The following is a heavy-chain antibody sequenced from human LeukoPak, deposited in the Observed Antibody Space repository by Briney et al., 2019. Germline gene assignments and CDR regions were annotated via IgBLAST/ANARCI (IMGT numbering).Heavy chain of an antibody. CDR1: GGPISSYY. CDR2: IYYSGST. CDR3: ASHKGDTALRAFDM. Sequence: PSETLSLTCTVSGGPISSYYWSWIRQPPGKGLEWIGYIYYSGSTNYNPSLKGRVTISLDTSKNQFSLKLSSVTAADTAVYYCASHKGDTALRAFDMWGQGTMVTVSS. J-gene: IGHJ3*02. D-gene: IGHD5-18*01. V-gene: IGHV4-59*08.